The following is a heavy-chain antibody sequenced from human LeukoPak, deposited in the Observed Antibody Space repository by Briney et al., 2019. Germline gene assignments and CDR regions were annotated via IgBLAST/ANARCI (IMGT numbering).Heavy chain of an antibody. Sequence: PGGSLRLSCAASGFNFNNYGLHWVRQAPGKGLEWVSSITSSNNYIYYADSMKGRFTISRDNAKNSLYLQMNSLRAEDTAVYYCVTTWGAHYWYFDLWGRGALVTVSS. D-gene: IGHD1-26*01. CDR2: ITSSNNYI. J-gene: IGHJ2*01. V-gene: IGHV3-21*01. CDR1: GFNFNNYG. CDR3: VTTWGAHYWYFDL.